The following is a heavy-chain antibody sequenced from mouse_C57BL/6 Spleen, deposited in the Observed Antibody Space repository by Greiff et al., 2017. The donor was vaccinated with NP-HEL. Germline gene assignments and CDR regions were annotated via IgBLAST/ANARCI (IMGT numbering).Heavy chain of an antibody. J-gene: IGHJ4*01. Sequence: VKLQQPGAELVRPGTSVKLSCKASGYTFTSYWMHWVKQRPGQGLEWIGVIDPSDSYTNYNQKFKGKATLTVDTSSSTAYMQLSSLTSEDSAVYYCARNLMDYWGQGTSVTVSS. CDR1: GYTFTSYW. CDR2: IDPSDSYT. V-gene: IGHV1-59*01. CDR3: ARNLMDY.